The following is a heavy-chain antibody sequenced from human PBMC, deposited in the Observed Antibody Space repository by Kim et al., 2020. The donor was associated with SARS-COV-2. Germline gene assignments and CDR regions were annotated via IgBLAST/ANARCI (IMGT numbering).Heavy chain of an antibody. J-gene: IGHJ4*02. Sequence: GGSLRLSCAASGFTFSSYGMHWVRQAPGKGLEWVAVISYDGSNKHYADSVKGRFTISRDNSKNTLYLQMNSLRAEDTAVYYCAKDRNIQQWLVSPLFDYWGQGTLVTVSS. V-gene: IGHV3-30*18. CDR1: GFTFSSYG. D-gene: IGHD6-19*01. CDR2: ISYDGSNK. CDR3: AKDRNIQQWLVSPLFDY.